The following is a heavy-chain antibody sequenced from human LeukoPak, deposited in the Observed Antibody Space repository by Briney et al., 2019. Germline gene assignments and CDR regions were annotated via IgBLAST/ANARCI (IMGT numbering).Heavy chain of an antibody. D-gene: IGHD6-19*01. CDR1: GGSISSGDYY. V-gene: IGHV4-30-4*01. J-gene: IGHJ4*02. CDR3: ARTTIPVAGLDY. Sequence: SETLSLTCTVSGGSISSGDYYWSWIRQSPGKGLEWIGNIYYSGSTYYKPSLKSRVAISVDTSKNQFSLKLSSVTAADTAVYFCARTTIPVAGLDYWGQGTLVTVSA. CDR2: IYYSGST.